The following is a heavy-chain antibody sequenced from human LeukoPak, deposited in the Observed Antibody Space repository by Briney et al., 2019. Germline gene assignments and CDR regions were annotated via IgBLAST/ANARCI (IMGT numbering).Heavy chain of an antibody. CDR3: ARQHNIVIVPTARGFDY. J-gene: IGHJ4*02. CDR2: VYYFGNT. V-gene: IGHV4-39*01. CDR1: GGSISSSSYY. D-gene: IGHD2-2*01. Sequence: PSETLSLTCTVSGGSISSSSYYWGWVRQPPGKWLEWLGSVYYFGNTYYSPSLKSRVTISVDTSKNQFSLKLSSLTYADSPVYNCARQHNIVIVPTARGFDYWGEGTLVNVSS.